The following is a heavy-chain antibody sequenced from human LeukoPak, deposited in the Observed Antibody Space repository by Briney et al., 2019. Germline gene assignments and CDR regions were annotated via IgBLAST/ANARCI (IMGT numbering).Heavy chain of an antibody. Sequence: GGSLRLSCAASGFTFSSYSMNWVRQAPGKELECVSTISGSGGSTYYADSVKGRFTISRDNSKNTLYLQMNSLRAEDTAVYYCTKSENGYSTFDYWGQGTLVTVSS. J-gene: IGHJ4*02. CDR3: TKSENGYSTFDY. D-gene: IGHD5-24*01. V-gene: IGHV3-23*01. CDR2: ISGSGGST. CDR1: GFTFSSYS.